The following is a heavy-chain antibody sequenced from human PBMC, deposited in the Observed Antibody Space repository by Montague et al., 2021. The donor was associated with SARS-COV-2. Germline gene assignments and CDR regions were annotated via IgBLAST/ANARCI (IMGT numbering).Heavy chain of an antibody. CDR2: IYYSGST. D-gene: IGHD6-13*01. Sequence: SETLSLTRTVSGGSISSSSYYWGWIRQPPGKGLEWIGSIYYSGSTYYNPSLKSRVTISVDTSKNQFSLKLSSVAAADTAVYYCAGRGVRYSSSWYSYWFDPWGQGTLVTVSS. V-gene: IGHV4-39*01. CDR3: AGRGVRYSSSWYSYWFDP. J-gene: IGHJ5*02. CDR1: GGSISSSSYY.